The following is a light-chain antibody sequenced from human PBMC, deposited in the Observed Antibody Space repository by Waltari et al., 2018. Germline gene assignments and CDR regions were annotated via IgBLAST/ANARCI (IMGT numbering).Light chain of an antibody. J-gene: IGKJ5*01. CDR3: TEALQTPIT. CDR2: LGS. V-gene: IGKV2-28*01. Sequence: DIVMTQSPLSLPVTPGAPASISCRSSQRLLHSNGYNYLDWYLQQPGQSPQLLIYLGSNRASGVPDRFSGSGSGTDFTLKISRVEAEDVGFYYCTEALQTPITFGQGTRLEIK. CDR1: QRLLHSNGYNY.